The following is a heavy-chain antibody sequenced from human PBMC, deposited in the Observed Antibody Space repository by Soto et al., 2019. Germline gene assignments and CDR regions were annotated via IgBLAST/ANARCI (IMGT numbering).Heavy chain of an antibody. Sequence: QVQLVESGGGVVQPGRSLRLSCAASGFTFSSYGMHWVRQAPGKGLEWVAVISYDGSNKYYADSVKGRFTISRDNSKNTLYLQMNSLRAEDTAVYYCAKLRFGELSTDYWGQGTLVTVSS. V-gene: IGHV3-30*18. CDR2: ISYDGSNK. CDR3: AKLRFGELSTDY. CDR1: GFTFSSYG. D-gene: IGHD3-16*02. J-gene: IGHJ4*02.